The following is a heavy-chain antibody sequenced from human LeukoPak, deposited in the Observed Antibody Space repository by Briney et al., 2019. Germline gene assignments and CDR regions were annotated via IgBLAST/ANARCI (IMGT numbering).Heavy chain of an antibody. V-gene: IGHV1-2*02. CDR1: GYTFTGYY. J-gene: IGHJ4*02. CDR3: ARRAGAYSHPYDY. D-gene: IGHD4/OR15-4a*01. Sequence: ASVKVSCKASGYTFTGYYIHWVRQAPGQGLEWMGWINPNSGDTNYAQKFQGRVTMTRDTSINTAYMDLSRLRSDDTAVYYCARRAGAYSHPYDYWGQGTLVTVSS. CDR2: INPNSGDT.